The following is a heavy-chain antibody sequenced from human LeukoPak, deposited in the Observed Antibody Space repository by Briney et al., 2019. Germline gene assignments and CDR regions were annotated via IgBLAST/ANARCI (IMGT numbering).Heavy chain of an antibody. Sequence: EGSLRLSCAASGFTFSSYAMSWVRQAPGKGLEWVSAIRGSGGGTYHADSVKGRFTISRDNSKNTLYLQMNSLRDEDTALYYCAKAGIGVVGYFDYWGQGTLVTVSS. J-gene: IGHJ4*02. CDR3: AKAGIGVVGYFDY. CDR1: GFTFSSYA. V-gene: IGHV3-23*01. CDR2: IRGSGGGT. D-gene: IGHD6-19*01.